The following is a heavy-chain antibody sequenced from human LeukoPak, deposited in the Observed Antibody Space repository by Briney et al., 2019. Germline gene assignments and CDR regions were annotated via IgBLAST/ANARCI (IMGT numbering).Heavy chain of an antibody. CDR2: IYPGDSDT. CDR1: GYSFTSYW. Sequence: GESLKISCKGSGYSFTSYWIGWVRQMPGKGLEWMGIIYPGDSDTRYSPSFQGQVTISADKSISTAYLQWSSLRSEDTAVYYCARMVDSSGPDIDYWGQGTLVTVSS. CDR3: ARMVDSSGPDIDY. J-gene: IGHJ4*02. D-gene: IGHD3-22*01. V-gene: IGHV5-51*01.